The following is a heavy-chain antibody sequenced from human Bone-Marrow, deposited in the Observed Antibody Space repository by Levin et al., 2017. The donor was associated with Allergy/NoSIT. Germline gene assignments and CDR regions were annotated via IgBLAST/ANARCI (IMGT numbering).Heavy chain of an antibody. CDR3: VRHVFVWDWTDEFGAFDI. V-gene: IGHV4-39*01. J-gene: IGHJ3*02. CDR1: GASISSNTYH. D-gene: IGHD1-1*01. CDR2: VYNSGNT. Sequence: SQTLSLTCPVSGASISSNTYHWGWIRQSPGKGLEWIGSVYNSGNTYYNPSLKSRVSISVDKSKTQFSLRLSSVTAADSSVYHCVRHVFVWDWTDEFGAFDIWGQGTMVSVSS.